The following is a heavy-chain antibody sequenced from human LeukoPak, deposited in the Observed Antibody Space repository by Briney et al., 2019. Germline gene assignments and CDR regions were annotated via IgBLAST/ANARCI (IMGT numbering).Heavy chain of an antibody. CDR2: INSDGSST. D-gene: IGHD5-18*01. CDR1: GFTFSSYW. J-gene: IGHJ4*02. Sequence: GGSLRLSCAASGFTFSSYWMHWVRQAPGKGLVWVSRINSDGSSTSYADSVKGRFTISRDNAKNTLYLQMNSLRAEDTAVYYCATSPVYSYGHPYCFDYWGQGTLVTVSS. CDR3: ATSPVYSYGHPYCFDY. V-gene: IGHV3-74*01.